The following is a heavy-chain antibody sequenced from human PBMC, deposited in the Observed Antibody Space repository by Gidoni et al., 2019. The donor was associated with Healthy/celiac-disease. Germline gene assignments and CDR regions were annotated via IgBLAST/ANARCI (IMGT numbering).Heavy chain of an antibody. V-gene: IGHV3-66*01. D-gene: IGHD3-9*01. J-gene: IGHJ4*02. CDR2: IYSGGST. Sequence: EVQLVESGGGLFQPGGSLRLSCAAPGFTVSSNYISWVRQAPGKGLEWVSVIYSGGSTYYADSGKGRFTISRDNSKNTLYLQMNSLRAEDTAVYYCARGRKDYDILTGYLYTHLFDYWGQGTLVTVSS. CDR1: GFTVSSNY. CDR3: ARGRKDYDILTGYLYTHLFDY.